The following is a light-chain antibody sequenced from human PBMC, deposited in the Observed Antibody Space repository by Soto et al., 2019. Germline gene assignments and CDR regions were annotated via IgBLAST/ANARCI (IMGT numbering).Light chain of an antibody. CDR3: QQYNSYSWM. J-gene: IGKJ1*01. CDR2: KAC. CDR1: QSISSW. V-gene: IGKV1-5*03. Sequence: DIQMTQSPSTLSASVGDRVTITCRASQSISSWLAWYQQKPGKAPKLLIYKACSLESGVPSRFSGSGSGTEFTLTISSLQPDDFATYYCQQYNSYSWMFGQGTKVEIK.